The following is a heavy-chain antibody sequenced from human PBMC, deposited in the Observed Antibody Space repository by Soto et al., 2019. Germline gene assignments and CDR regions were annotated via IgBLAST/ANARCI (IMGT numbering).Heavy chain of an antibody. J-gene: IGHJ6*04. D-gene: IGHD2-21*02. CDR3: ARYLWGKCGPASYSLDV. Sequence: PSETLSLTCTVSGGSIRSYYWSWIRQAPGKGLEWIGYLYNSGSTVYNPSLKSRVTISVDTSKNQFSLTLNSVTAADTAVYYCARYLWGKCGPASYSLDVCGTGTTGTVSS. CDR1: GGSIRSYY. CDR2: LYNSGST. V-gene: IGHV4-59*01.